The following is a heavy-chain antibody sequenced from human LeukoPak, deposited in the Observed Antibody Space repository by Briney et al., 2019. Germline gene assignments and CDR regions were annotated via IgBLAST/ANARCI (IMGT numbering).Heavy chain of an antibody. CDR2: ISGSGGST. CDR3: AKVLGYCSSTSCPYWYFDL. D-gene: IGHD2-2*01. V-gene: IGHV3-23*01. Sequence: GGSLRLSCAASGFTFSSYAMSWVRQAPGKGLEWVSAISGSGGSTYYADSVKGRFTISRDNSKNTLYLQMNSLRAEDTAVYYCAKVLGYCSSTSCPYWYFDLWGRGTLVTVSS. J-gene: IGHJ2*01. CDR1: GFTFSSYA.